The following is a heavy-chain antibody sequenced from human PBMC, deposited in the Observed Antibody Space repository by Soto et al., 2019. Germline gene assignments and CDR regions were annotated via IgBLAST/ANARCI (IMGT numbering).Heavy chain of an antibody. Sequence: QVQLQQWGAGLLKPSETLSLTCAVYGGSFSGYYWSWIRQPPGKGLEWIGEINHSGSTNYNPSLKSRVTISVDTSKNQFSLKLSSVTAADTAVYYCAILSSIAALVEGDYWGQGTLVTASS. V-gene: IGHV4-34*01. D-gene: IGHD6-6*01. CDR1: GGSFSGYY. CDR2: INHSGST. CDR3: AILSSIAALVEGDY. J-gene: IGHJ4*02.